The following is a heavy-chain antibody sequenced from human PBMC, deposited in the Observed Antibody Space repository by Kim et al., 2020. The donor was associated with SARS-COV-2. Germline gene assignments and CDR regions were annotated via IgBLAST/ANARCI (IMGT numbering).Heavy chain of an antibody. Sequence: SETLSLTCTVSGGSISSYYWSWIRQPPGKGLEWIGYIYYSGSTNYNPSLKSRVTISVDTSKNQFSLKLSSVTAADTAVYYCARGITISPSFDYWGQGTLVTVSS. CDR2: IYYSGST. CDR1: GGSISSYY. D-gene: IGHD3-9*01. CDR3: ARGITISPSFDY. J-gene: IGHJ4*02. V-gene: IGHV4-59*01.